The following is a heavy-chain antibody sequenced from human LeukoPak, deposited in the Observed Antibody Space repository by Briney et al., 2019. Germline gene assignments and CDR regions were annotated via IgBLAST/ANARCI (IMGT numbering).Heavy chain of an antibody. CDR1: GGSISSYY. CDR3: ARLGYSSRFPAYFDY. CDR2: IYYSGST. D-gene: IGHD6-13*01. J-gene: IGHJ4*02. Sequence: SETLSLTCTVSGGSISSYYWSWIRQPPGKGLEWIGYIYYSGSTNYNPSLKSRVTISVDTSKNQFSLKLSSVTAADTAVYYCARLGYSSRFPAYFDYWGQGTLVTVSS. V-gene: IGHV4-59*01.